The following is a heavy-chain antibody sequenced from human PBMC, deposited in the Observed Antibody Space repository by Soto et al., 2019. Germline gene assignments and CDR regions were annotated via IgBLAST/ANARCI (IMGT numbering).Heavy chain of an antibody. CDR1: GYTFTSYA. D-gene: IGHD2-15*01. CDR3: ARGPGGPDAPGDY. CDR2: INAGNGNT. J-gene: IGHJ4*02. V-gene: IGHV1-3*01. Sequence: QVQLVQSGAEVKKPGASVKVSCKASGYTFTSYAMHWVRQAPGQRLEWMGWINAGNGNTKYSQKFQGRVTITRDTSASTAYMELSSLRSEDTAVYCCARGPGGPDAPGDYWGQGTLVTASS.